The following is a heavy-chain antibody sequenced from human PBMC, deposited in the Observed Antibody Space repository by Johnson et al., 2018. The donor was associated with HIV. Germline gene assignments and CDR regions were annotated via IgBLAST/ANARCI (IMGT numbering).Heavy chain of an antibody. CDR1: GFTFSSYD. D-gene: IGHD1-26*01. J-gene: IGHJ3*01. V-gene: IGHV3-13*01. CDR3: ARDLPGIYDAFDL. CDR2: IGTAGDT. Sequence: QLVESGGGLIQPGGSLRLSCAASGFTFSSYDMHWVRQATGKGLEWVSAIGTAGDTYYPGSVKGRFTISRDVSKNILYLQMHSLRTEDTAYYYCARDLPGIYDAFDLWGQGTKVTISS.